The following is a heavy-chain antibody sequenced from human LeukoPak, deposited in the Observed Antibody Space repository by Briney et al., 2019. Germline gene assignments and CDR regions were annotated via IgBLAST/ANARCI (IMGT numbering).Heavy chain of an antibody. CDR1: GFTFSYYS. D-gene: IGHD2-15*01. CDR3: AREWGYCSGGSCPTDHFDY. Sequence: GGSLRLSCGASGFTFSYYSKNWVRQAPGKGLEWVSSISSNSNNIYYADSVKGRFTISRDNAKNSLYLQMSSLRAEDTAAYYCAREWGYCSGGSCPTDHFDYWGQGTLVTVSS. V-gene: IGHV3-21*01. CDR2: ISSNSNNI. J-gene: IGHJ4*02.